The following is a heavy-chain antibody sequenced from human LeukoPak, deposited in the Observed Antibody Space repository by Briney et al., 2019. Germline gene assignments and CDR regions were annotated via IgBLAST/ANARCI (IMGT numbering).Heavy chain of an antibody. D-gene: IGHD3-10*01. CDR1: GGSISSYY. CDR3: ASHGSGAGGAFDI. J-gene: IGHJ3*02. CDR2: IYTSGST. V-gene: IGHV4-4*07. Sequence: SETLSLTCTVSGGSISSYYWSWIRQPAGKGLEWIGRIYTSGSTNYNPSLKSRVTISVDKSKNQFSLKLSSVTAADTAVYYCASHGSGAGGAFDIWGQGTMVTVSS.